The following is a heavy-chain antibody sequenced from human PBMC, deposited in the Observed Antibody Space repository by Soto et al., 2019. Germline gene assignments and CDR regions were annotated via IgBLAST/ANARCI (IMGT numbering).Heavy chain of an antibody. J-gene: IGHJ6*03. CDR3: ASGKTQMTQDRMGFYYYMDV. V-gene: IGHV1-69*08. CDR1: GDTFNNRT. D-gene: IGHD2-15*01. CDR2: VIPLLDAS. Sequence: VQLVQSGAEVKKPGSSVKISCTASGDTFNNRTFTWVRRALGQGLEWMGRVIPLLDASNYAEKFQDRATITADKSTNTAYLELSGLKSEDSAIYYCASGKTQMTQDRMGFYYYMDVWGKGTTVTVSS.